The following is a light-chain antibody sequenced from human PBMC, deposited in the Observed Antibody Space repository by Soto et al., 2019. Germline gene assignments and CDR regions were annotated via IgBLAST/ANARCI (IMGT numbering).Light chain of an antibody. CDR2: GVS. CDR3: QQYSSLPWT. V-gene: IGKV3-20*01. Sequence: EIVLTQSPGTLSLSPGERATLSCRASQSVSSSYLAWYQQEPGQAPRLLIHGVSSRATGIPDRFSGSGSGTDFTLTISRLEPEDFAVYYCQQYSSLPWTFGQGTKVEIK. CDR1: QSVSSSY. J-gene: IGKJ1*01.